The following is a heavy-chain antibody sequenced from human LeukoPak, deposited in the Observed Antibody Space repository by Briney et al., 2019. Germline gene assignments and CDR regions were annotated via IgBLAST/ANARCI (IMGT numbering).Heavy chain of an antibody. CDR1: GFTFDDYA. J-gene: IGHJ4*02. CDR3: ARDAYSSSWLDY. Sequence: GGSLRLSCAASGFTFDDYAMHWVRQAPGKGLEWVSGISWNSGSIGYADSVKGRFTISRDDSKNTLYLQMNSLRAEDTAVYYCARDAYSSSWLDYWGQGTLVTVSS. CDR2: ISWNSGSI. V-gene: IGHV3-9*01. D-gene: IGHD6-13*01.